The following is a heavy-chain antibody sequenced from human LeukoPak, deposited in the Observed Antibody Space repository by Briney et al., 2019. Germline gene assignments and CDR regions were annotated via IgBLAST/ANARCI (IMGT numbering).Heavy chain of an antibody. V-gene: IGHV3-74*01. CDR3: ARWGLGKGDAFDI. J-gene: IGHJ3*02. CDR2: INSDGSST. CDR1: RFTFSSYW. D-gene: IGHD3-10*01. Sequence: GGSLRLSCAASRFTFSSYWLHWVRQAPGKGLVWVSRINSDGSSTTYADSVRARFTISRDNAKNTLYLQMNSLRAEDTAVYYCARWGLGKGDAFDIWGQGTMLTVSS.